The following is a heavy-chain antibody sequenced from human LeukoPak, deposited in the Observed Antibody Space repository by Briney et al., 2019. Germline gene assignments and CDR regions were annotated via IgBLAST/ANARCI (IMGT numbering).Heavy chain of an antibody. CDR1: GFTFSSYG. CDR3: AISLEMATIYY. CDR2: IRYDGSNK. D-gene: IGHD5-24*01. J-gene: IGHJ4*02. V-gene: IGHV3-30*02. Sequence: GGSLRLSCAASGFTFSSYGMHWVRQAPGKGLKWVAFIRYDGSNKYYADSVKGRFTISRDNSKNTLYLQMNSLRAEDTAVYYCAISLEMATIYYWGQGTLVTVSS.